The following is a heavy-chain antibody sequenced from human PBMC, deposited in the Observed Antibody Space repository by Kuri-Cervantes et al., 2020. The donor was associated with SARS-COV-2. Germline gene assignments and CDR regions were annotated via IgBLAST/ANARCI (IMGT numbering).Heavy chain of an antibody. D-gene: IGHD5-18*01. V-gene: IGHV4-61*09. CDR1: GVSVSHGTYS. Sequence: SETLSLTCAVSGVSVSHGTYSWSWIRQPAGKGLEWIGHLDTSGTTTYNPSLKSRVTISLDTSKNHVSLRLTSATAADTAVYYCARVSWMQLWHRYFDNWGQGTLVTVSS. CDR2: LDTSGTT. CDR3: ARVSWMQLWHRYFDN. J-gene: IGHJ4*02.